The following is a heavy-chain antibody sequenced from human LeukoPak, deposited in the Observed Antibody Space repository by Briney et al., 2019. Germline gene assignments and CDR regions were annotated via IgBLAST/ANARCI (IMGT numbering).Heavy chain of an antibody. CDR1: GGSIRRYY. D-gene: IGHD3-3*01. V-gene: IGHV4-59*01. J-gene: IGHJ6*03. CDR3: AGQLYEFSSGYYRGGFYFMDV. CDR2: INYSGTT. Sequence: PSETLSLTCTVSGGSIRRYYCSWIRQSPGKGLEWIGYINYSGTTTYNPSLKSRLTISMASSKNQFSLELTSVTAADTAVYYCAGQLYEFSSGYYRGGFYFMDVWGKGTTVAVSS.